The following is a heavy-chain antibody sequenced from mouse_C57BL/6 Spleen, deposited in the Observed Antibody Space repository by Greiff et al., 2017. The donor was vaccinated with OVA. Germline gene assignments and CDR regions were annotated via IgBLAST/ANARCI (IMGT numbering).Heavy chain of an antibody. J-gene: IGHJ3*01. CDR2: IDPSDSYT. CDR1: GYTFTSYW. V-gene: IGHV1-69*01. D-gene: IGHD2-12*01. Sequence: QVQLQQPGAELVMPGASVKLSCKASGYTFTSYWMHWVKQRPGQGLEWIGEIDPSDSYTNYNQKFKGKSTLTVDKSSSTAYMQLSSLTSEDSAVYYCAREGLRRKLAYWGQGTLVTVSA. CDR3: AREGLRRKLAY.